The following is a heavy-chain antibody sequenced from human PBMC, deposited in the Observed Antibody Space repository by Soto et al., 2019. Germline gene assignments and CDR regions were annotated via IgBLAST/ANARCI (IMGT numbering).Heavy chain of an antibody. CDR2: INPNSGGT. CDR1: GYTFTGYY. V-gene: IGHV1-2*02. Sequence: ASVKVSCKASGYTFTGYYMHWVRQAPGQGLEWMGWINPNSGGTNYAQKLQGRVTMTRDPSISTAYMELSRLRSDDTAVYYCARDIDMDIVVEVAATAPGYWGQGXLVTVHS. J-gene: IGHJ4*02. D-gene: IGHD2-15*01. CDR3: ARDIDMDIVVEVAATAPGY.